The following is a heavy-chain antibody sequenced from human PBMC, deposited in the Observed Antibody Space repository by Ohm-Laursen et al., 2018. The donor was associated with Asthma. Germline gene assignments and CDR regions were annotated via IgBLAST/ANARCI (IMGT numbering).Heavy chain of an antibody. D-gene: IGHD2-2*01. V-gene: IGHV1-69*13. Sequence: GASVKVSCKASGYTFTDYGISWVRQAPGQGLEWMGGIMGMFGTTNYAQKFQGRVTITADESRSTAYVELSSLRSEDTALYHCAREVVRGHIWFDPWGQGTLVTVSS. J-gene: IGHJ5*02. CDR3: AREVVRGHIWFDP. CDR2: IMGMFGTT. CDR1: GYTFTDYG.